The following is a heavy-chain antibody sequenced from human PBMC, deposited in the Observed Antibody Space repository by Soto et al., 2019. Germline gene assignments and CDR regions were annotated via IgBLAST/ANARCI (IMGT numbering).Heavy chain of an antibody. D-gene: IGHD4-17*01. J-gene: IGHJ4*02. V-gene: IGHV3-74*01. CDR1: GFTFTDYW. CDR3: ARGLYLAYGQDF. CDR2: IKSDETTT. Sequence: EVQLVESGGGLVQPGGSLRLSCAASGFTFTDYWIHWVRQVPGKGLVWVSRIKSDETTTGYADSVKGRFTISGDNAKNTVYLQMSSLRAEDTAVYYCARGLYLAYGQDFWGQGILVTVSS.